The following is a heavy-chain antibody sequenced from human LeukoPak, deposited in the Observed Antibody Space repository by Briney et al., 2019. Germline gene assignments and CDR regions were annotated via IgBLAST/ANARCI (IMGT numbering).Heavy chain of an antibody. D-gene: IGHD6-6*01. CDR2: IKQDGREK. Sequence: GGSLRLSCAASGFTFSSYWMSWVRQAPGKGLEWVANIKQDGREKYYVDSVKGRFTISRDNAKNSLYLQMNSLRAEDTAVYYCARAGQYSSPTDLDYWGQGTLVTVSS. J-gene: IGHJ4*02. CDR3: ARAGQYSSPTDLDY. V-gene: IGHV3-7*01. CDR1: GFTFSSYW.